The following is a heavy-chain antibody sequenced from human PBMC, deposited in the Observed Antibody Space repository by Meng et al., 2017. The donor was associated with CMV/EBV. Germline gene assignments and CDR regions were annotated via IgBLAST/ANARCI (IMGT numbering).Heavy chain of an antibody. CDR1: GGTFSSYA. Sequence: SCKASGGTFSSYAISWVRQAPGQGLEWMGGIIPILGIANYAQKFQGRVTITADKSTSTAYMELSSLRSEDTAVYYCARYSSSQGYFDYWGQGTLVTVSS. CDR3: ARYSSSQGYFDY. J-gene: IGHJ4*02. V-gene: IGHV1-69*10. D-gene: IGHD6-13*01. CDR2: IIPILGIA.